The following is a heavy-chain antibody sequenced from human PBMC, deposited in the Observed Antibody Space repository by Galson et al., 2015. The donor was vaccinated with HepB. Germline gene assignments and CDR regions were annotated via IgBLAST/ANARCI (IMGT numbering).Heavy chain of an antibody. D-gene: IGHD2-2*01. V-gene: IGHV5-51*01. J-gene: IGHJ6*02. Sequence: QSGAEVTKPGDSLKISCQGSGPSSASYWIGWVRQMPGKGLEWMGVIYLGDSDTRYSPSFQGQVTIPADKSINTAYLQWSSLKASDTAMYYCASTSQCSSSTCSRTPHYYYGMDVWGQGTTVTVSS. CDR2: IYLGDSDT. CDR3: ASTSQCSSSTCSRTPHYYYGMDV. CDR1: GPSSASYW.